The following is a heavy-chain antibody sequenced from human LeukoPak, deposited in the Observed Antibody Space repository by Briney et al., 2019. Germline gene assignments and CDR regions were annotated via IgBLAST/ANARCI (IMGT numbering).Heavy chain of an antibody. CDR2: IVYDGSNK. V-gene: IGHV3-30*18. Sequence: GSLRLSCAASGFTFSTYGMHWVRQAPGKGLEWVAVIVYDGSNKYYADSVKGRFTISRDNSKNTLYLQMNSLRDEDTAVYYCAKDQSYYYASGSNYNWFDPWGQGTLVTVSS. D-gene: IGHD3-10*01. CDR3: AKDQSYYYASGSNYNWFDP. CDR1: GFTFSTYG. J-gene: IGHJ5*02.